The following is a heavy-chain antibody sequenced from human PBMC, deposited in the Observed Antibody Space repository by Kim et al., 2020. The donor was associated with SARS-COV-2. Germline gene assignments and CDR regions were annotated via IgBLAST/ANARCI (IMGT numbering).Heavy chain of an antibody. J-gene: IGHJ4*02. D-gene: IGHD4-17*01. V-gene: IGHV3-73*01. Sequence: GGSLRLSCAASGFTFSASAMHWVRQASGKGLEWVVRIRSKPNNYATSYAASVTRRFTISRDDSTNAVYLQMDSLKTDDTAVYFCSRHSGKHGDRGFDNWGQGTVVTVS. CDR1: GFTFSASA. CDR2: IRSKPNNYAT. CDR3: SRHSGKHGDRGFDN.